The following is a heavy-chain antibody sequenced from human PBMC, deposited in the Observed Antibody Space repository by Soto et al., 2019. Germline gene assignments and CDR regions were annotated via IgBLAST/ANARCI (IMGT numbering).Heavy chain of an antibody. D-gene: IGHD2-2*01. CDR3: ARDVQEVVTVVPPPATLNNWFDP. Sequence: QVQLVESGGGVVQPGRSLRLSCAASGFTFNNYGIHWVRQVPGKGLEWVAVISNDGSHIYYADSVKGRFTISRDNSKNTVDLQMNTLRAEDTAIYYCARDVQEVVTVVPPPATLNNWFDPWGQGTLVTVSS. J-gene: IGHJ5*02. V-gene: IGHV3-30*03. CDR1: GFTFNNYG. CDR2: ISNDGSHI.